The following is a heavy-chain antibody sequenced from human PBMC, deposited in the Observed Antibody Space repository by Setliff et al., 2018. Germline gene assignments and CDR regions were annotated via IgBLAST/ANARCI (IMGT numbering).Heavy chain of an antibody. CDR2: IIPIFGTA. V-gene: IGHV1-69*13. Sequence: SVKVSCKASGGTFSSYAISWVRQAPGQGLEWMGGIIPIFGTANYAQKCQGRVTITADESTSTAYMELSSLRSEDTAVYYCARDNWIFGVELPHYYYMDVWGKGNTGHRLL. CDR3: ARDNWIFGVELPHYYYMDV. D-gene: IGHD3-3*01. J-gene: IGHJ6*03. CDR1: GGTFSSYA.